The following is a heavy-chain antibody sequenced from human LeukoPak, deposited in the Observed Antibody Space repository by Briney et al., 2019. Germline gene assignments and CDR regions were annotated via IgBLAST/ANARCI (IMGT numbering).Heavy chain of an antibody. D-gene: IGHD3-22*01. Sequence: SETLSLTCTVSGGSISSYYWSWIRQPPGKGLEWIGYIYYSGSTNYNPSLKSRVTMSVDTSKNQFSLKLSSVTAADTAVYYCARDYAWENTYYYDSSGYFAFDIWGQGTMVTVSS. V-gene: IGHV4-59*12. CDR2: IYYSGST. J-gene: IGHJ3*02. CDR1: GGSISSYY. CDR3: ARDYAWENTYYYDSSGYFAFDI.